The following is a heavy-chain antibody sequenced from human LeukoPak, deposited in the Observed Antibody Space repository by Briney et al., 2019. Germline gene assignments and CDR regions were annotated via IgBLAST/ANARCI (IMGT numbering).Heavy chain of an antibody. Sequence: GGSLRLSCAASGFTFSSYEMNWVRQAPGKGLEWVSYISSSGSTIYYADSVKGRFTISRDNAKNSLYLQMNSLRAEDTAVYYCARVRRRFGELFRTYYYYYMDVWGKGTTVTVSS. D-gene: IGHD3-10*01. CDR1: GFTFSSYE. J-gene: IGHJ6*03. V-gene: IGHV3-48*03. CDR3: ARVRRRFGELFRTYYYYYMDV. CDR2: ISSSGSTI.